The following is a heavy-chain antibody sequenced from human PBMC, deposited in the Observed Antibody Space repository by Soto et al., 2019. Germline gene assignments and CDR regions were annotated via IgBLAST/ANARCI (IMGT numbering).Heavy chain of an antibody. CDR1: GITISNYG. D-gene: IGHD3-10*01. Sequence: QVQLVESGGGVVQPGRSLRLSCAASGITISNYGIHWVRQAPGKGLEWVAVTSYDGTNKYSADSVRGRFTISRDNSKNTLYLQMNSLRAEDTAVYYCAKEKELHFSYYYGMDVWGQGTTVTVSS. CDR2: TSYDGTNK. CDR3: AKEKELHFSYYYGMDV. V-gene: IGHV3-30*18. J-gene: IGHJ6*02.